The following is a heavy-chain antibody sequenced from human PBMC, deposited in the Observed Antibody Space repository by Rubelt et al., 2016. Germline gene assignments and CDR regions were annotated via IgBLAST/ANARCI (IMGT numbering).Heavy chain of an antibody. CDR3: AKVPYGSSNQGWDY. CDR1: GFTFSTSA. CDR2: IYSDGSK. J-gene: IGHJ4*02. D-gene: IGHD6-6*01. V-gene: IGHV3-23*03. Sequence: EVHLLDSGGGLVQPGGSLRLSCAASGFTFSTSAMTWVRQAPGKGLEWVSLIYSDGSKYYADSVRGRFTISGDNSKNTVELQMNMLRAEDTAVYYCAKVPYGSSNQGWDYWGQGTLVTVSS.